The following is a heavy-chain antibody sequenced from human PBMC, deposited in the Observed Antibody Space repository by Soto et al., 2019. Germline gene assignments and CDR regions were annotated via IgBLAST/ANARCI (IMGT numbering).Heavy chain of an antibody. Sequence: PSQTLSLTCAISGDSVSINIVTWDWIRQSPSRGLEWLGRTYYRSQWFNDYAVSVKSRMTINADTSKNQFSLQLNYVTPEDTAVYYCARLIGTSWFVGWGQGTPVTVSS. V-gene: IGHV6-1*01. D-gene: IGHD6-13*01. CDR3: ARLIGTSWFVG. J-gene: IGHJ4*02. CDR1: GDSVSINIVT. CDR2: TYYRSQWFN.